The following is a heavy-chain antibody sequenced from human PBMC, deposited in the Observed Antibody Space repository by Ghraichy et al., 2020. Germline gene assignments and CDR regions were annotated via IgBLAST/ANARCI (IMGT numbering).Heavy chain of an antibody. CDR1: GFTFSSYS. Sequence: GGALRLSCAASGFTFSSYSMNWVRQAPGKGLEWVSYISSSSSTIYYADSVKGRFTISRDNAKNSLYLQMNSLRDEDTAVYYCAREVVVPAALYRTVSGNFDYWGQGTLVTVSS. D-gene: IGHD2-2*01. CDR3: AREVVVPAALYRTVSGNFDY. CDR2: ISSSSSTI. V-gene: IGHV3-48*02. J-gene: IGHJ4*02.